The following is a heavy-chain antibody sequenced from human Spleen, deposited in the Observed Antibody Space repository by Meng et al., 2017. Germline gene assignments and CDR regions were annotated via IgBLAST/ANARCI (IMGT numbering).Heavy chain of an antibody. Sequence: EVQMVLSRGGLVHPVVSLRLSCVASGFTISTYWLHWVRQAQGKGLEWVSAISGSGDITRYEDSVKGRFTMSRDNSKNTLYLQMNSLRVEDTAVYYCAKDRIGASGNSDSWGQGTLVTSPQ. D-gene: IGHD1-26*01. CDR2: ISGSGDIT. CDR1: GFTISTYW. V-gene: IGHV3-23*04. CDR3: AKDRIGASGNSDS. J-gene: IGHJ4*02.